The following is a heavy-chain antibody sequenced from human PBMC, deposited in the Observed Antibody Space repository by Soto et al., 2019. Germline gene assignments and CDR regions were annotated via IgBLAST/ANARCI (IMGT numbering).Heavy chain of an antibody. V-gene: IGHV3-53*02. CDR1: GFTVSSNY. CDR3: ARVRPLRWPRPRRSFDY. J-gene: IGHJ4*02. CDR2: IYSGGST. D-gene: IGHD3-10*01. Sequence: EVQLVETGGGLIQPGGSLRLSCAASGFTVSSNYMSWVRQAPGKGLEWVSVIYSGGSTYYADSVKGRFTISRDNSKNTLYLQMNSLSAEDTAVYYCARVRPLRWPRPRRSFDYWGQGTLVTVSS.